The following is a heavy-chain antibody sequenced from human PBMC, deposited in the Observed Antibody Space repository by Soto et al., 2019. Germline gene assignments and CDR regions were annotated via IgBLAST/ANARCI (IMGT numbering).Heavy chain of an antibody. J-gene: IGHJ4*02. CDR2: IWYDGSNK. CDR1: GFTFSSYG. V-gene: IGHV3-33*01. CDR3: ARDPSVQTPPYYYDRSGLLPPDY. D-gene: IGHD3-22*01. Sequence: QVQLVESGGGVVQPGRSLRLSCAASGFTFSSYGMHWVRQAPGKGLEWVAVIWYDGSNKYYADSVKGRFTISRDNSKNTLYLQMNSLRDEDTAVYYGARDPSVQTPPYYYDRSGLLPPDYWGQGTLVTVSS.